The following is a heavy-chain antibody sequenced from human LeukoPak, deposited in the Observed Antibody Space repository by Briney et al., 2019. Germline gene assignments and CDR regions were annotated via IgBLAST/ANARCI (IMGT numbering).Heavy chain of an antibody. D-gene: IGHD6-13*01. Sequence: PSETLSLTCTVSGGSISSYYWSWIRQPAGKGLEWIGRIYTSGSTNYNPSLKSRVTMSVDTSKNQFSLKLSSVTAADTAVYYCARAIAAAGPHYYYYYMDVWGKGTTVTISS. J-gene: IGHJ6*03. CDR2: IYTSGST. CDR3: ARAIAAAGPHYYYYYMDV. CDR1: GGSISSYY. V-gene: IGHV4-4*07.